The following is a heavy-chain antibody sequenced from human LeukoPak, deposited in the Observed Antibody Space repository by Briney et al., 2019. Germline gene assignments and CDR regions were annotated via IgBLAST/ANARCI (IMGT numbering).Heavy chain of an antibody. D-gene: IGHD6-13*01. J-gene: IGHJ4*02. CDR1: GFPFGDLG. CDR3: GRGAAEVYAKYYFDY. CDR2: IRSKTYGVPP. Sequence: GGSLRLSCTGSGFPFGDLGLVYSRHAPGKALEWVAFIRSKTYGVPPEHDASVNDRISISRDESKNDAYLHKNSLTTGATGVYYCGRGAAEVYAKYYFDYWGQGTLVTVSS. V-gene: IGHV3-49*03.